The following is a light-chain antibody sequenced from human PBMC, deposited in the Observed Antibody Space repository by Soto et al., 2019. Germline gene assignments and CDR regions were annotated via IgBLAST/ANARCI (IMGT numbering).Light chain of an antibody. Sequence: QCVLTQPASVSGSPGQSITFACTGTISDIGVYNYVSWYQQHPGKAPKLMIYEVNNRPSGVSNRFSGSKSGNTASLTISGLQAEDEADYYCRSYTTSNTYVFGTGTKVTVL. CDR3: RSYTTSNTYV. CDR2: EVN. J-gene: IGLJ1*01. V-gene: IGLV2-14*01. CDR1: ISDIGVYNY.